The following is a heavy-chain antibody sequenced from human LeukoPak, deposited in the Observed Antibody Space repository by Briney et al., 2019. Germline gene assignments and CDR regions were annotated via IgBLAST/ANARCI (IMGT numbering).Heavy chain of an antibody. CDR3: ARKASWDGGHFDY. J-gene: IGHJ4*02. D-gene: IGHD1-26*01. CDR1: GFTFSSYS. Sequence: PGGSLRLSCAASGFTFSSYSMNWVRQAPGKGLEWVSSISSSSSYIYYADSVKGRFTISRDNAKNSLYLQMNSLRAEDTALYYCARKASWDGGHFDYWGQGTLVTVSS. CDR2: ISSSSSYI. V-gene: IGHV3-21*04.